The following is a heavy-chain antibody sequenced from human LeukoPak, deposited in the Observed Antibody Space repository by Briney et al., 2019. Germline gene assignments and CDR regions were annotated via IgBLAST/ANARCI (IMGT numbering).Heavy chain of an antibody. V-gene: IGHV3-30*18. Sequence: PGGSLRLSCAASGFTFSSYGMHWVRQAPGKGLEWVAVISYDGSNKYYADSVKGRFTISRDNSKNTLYLQMNSLRAEDMAVYYCAKDSLRRYYDSSGYYPSFDYWGQGTLVTVSS. CDR2: ISYDGSNK. CDR3: AKDSLRRYYDSSGYYPSFDY. CDR1: GFTFSSYG. D-gene: IGHD3-22*01. J-gene: IGHJ4*02.